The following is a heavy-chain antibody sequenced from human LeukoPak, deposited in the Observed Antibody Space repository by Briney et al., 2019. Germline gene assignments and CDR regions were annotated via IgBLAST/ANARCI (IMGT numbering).Heavy chain of an antibody. J-gene: IGHJ4*02. CDR1: GFTFSSYA. CDR2: ISGSGGST. V-gene: IGHV3-23*01. D-gene: IGHD6-13*01. CDR3: AKNPQGTTYSSSWYYFDY. Sequence: GGSLRLSCAASGFTFSSYAMSWVRQAPGKGPEWVSAISGSGGSTYYADSVKGRFTISRDNSKNTLYLQMNSLRAEDTAVYYCAKNPQGTTYSSSWYYFDYWGQGTLVTVSS.